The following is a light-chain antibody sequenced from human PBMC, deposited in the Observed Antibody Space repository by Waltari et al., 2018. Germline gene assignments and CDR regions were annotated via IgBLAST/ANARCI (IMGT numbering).Light chain of an antibody. V-gene: IGLV1-40*01. CDR3: QSYDISLSGSL. CDR2: NNN. Sequence: QSVLTQPPSVSGAPGQRVTISCTGRRSNIGGGYDVPWYQQLPGTAPKLLIYNNNNRPSGVPDRFSGSKSGTSASLAITGLQAEDEADYYCQSYDISLSGSLFGGGTKLTVL. J-gene: IGLJ2*01. CDR1: RSNIGGGYD.